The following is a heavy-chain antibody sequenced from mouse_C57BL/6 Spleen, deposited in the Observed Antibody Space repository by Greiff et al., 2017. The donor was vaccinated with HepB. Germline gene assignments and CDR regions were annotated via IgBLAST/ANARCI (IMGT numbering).Heavy chain of an antibody. Sequence: VQLQQSGPELVKPGASVKISCKASGNSFTDYNMNWVKQSNGKSLEWIGVINPNYGTTSYNQKFKGKATLTVDQSSSTAYMQLNSLTSEDSAVYYCARRGVVADYYAMGDWGQGTSVTVSS. CDR2: INPNYGTT. V-gene: IGHV1-39*01. D-gene: IGHD1-1*01. CDR3: ARRGVVADYYAMGD. CDR1: GNSFTDYN. J-gene: IGHJ4*01.